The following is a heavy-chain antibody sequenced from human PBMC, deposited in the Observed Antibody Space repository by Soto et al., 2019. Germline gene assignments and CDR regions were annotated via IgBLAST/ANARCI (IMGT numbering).Heavy chain of an antibody. CDR1: GGSISRYY. Sequence: SETLSLTCTVSGGSISRYYWSWSRQPPGKGLEWIGYIYYSGSTNYNPSLKSRVTISVDTSKNQFSLKLSSVTAADTAVYYCARHERGIARVSFDYWGQGTLVTVS. V-gene: IGHV4-59*08. D-gene: IGHD6-13*01. J-gene: IGHJ4*02. CDR3: ARHERGIARVSFDY. CDR2: IYYSGST.